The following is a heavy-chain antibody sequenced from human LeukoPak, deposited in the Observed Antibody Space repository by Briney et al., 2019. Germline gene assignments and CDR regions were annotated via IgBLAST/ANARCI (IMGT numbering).Heavy chain of an antibody. J-gene: IGHJ4*02. CDR3: ARRGDS. CDR2: IYTSGIT. V-gene: IGHV4-61*02. Sequence: PSETLSLTCTVPGGSITSGSYYWNWLRQPAGKGLEWIGRIYTSGITNYNPSLKSRVTISVDTSKNQFSLKLSSVTAADTAVYYCARRGDSWGQGILVTVSS. CDR1: GGSITSGSYY.